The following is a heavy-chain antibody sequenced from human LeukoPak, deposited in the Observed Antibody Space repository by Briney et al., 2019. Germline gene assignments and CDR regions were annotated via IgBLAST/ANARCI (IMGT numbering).Heavy chain of an antibody. D-gene: IGHD1-7*01. CDR3: AREMGITGTTSGYDY. CDR1: GYTFTSYY. CDR2: INPSGGST. V-gene: IGHV1-46*01. Sequence: ASVKVSCKASGYTFTSYYMHWVRQAPGQGLEWMGIINPSGGSTSYAQKFQGRVTMTRDTSTSTVYMELSNLRSEDTAVYYCAREMGITGTTSGYDYWGQGTLVTVSS. J-gene: IGHJ4*02.